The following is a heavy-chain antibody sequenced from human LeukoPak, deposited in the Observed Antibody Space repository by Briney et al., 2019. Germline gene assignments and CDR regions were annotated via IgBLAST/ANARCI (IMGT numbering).Heavy chain of an antibody. J-gene: IGHJ4*02. CDR2: ISGSGGST. Sequence: GGSLRLSCAASGFTFSDYYMSWVRQAPGKGLEWVSAISGSGGSTYYADSVKGRFTISRDNSKNTLYLQMNSLRAEDTAVYYCAKAKTGDPFYYFDYWGQGTLVTVSS. CDR1: GFTFSDYY. D-gene: IGHD7-27*01. V-gene: IGHV3-23*01. CDR3: AKAKTGDPFYYFDY.